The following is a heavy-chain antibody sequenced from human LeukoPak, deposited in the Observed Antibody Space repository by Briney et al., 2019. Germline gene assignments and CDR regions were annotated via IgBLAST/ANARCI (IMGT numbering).Heavy chain of an antibody. CDR2: TKDDGSQF. D-gene: IGHD6-19*01. CDR1: GFTFSTYW. J-gene: IGHJ4*02. CDR3: ARDSFSSVWSPFDY. Sequence: GGSLRLSCTASGFTFSTYWMTWVRQAPGKGLEWVASTKDDGSQFCYADSVKGRFTISRDNAKNTLYLQMNSLRAEDTAVYYCARDSFSSVWSPFDYWGQGTLVTVSS. V-gene: IGHV3-7*01.